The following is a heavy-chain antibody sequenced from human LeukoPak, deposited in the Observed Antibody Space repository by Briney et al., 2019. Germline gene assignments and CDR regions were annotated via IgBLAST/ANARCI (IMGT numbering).Heavy chain of an antibody. D-gene: IGHD2-2*01. J-gene: IGHJ4*02. Sequence: GGSLRLSCAASGFTFSSYAMSWVRQAPGKGLEWVSAISGSGGSTYYADSVKGRFTISRDNSKNTLCLQMNSLRAEDTAVYYCAKDRYDQHYFDYWGQGTLVTVSS. V-gene: IGHV3-23*01. CDR2: ISGSGGST. CDR3: AKDRYDQHYFDY. CDR1: GFTFSSYA.